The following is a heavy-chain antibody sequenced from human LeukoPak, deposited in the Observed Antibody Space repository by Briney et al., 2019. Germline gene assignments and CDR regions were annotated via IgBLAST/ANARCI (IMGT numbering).Heavy chain of an antibody. J-gene: IGHJ6*03. Sequence: PSETLSLTCTVSGGSISSSSYYWGWIRQPPGKGLEWIGSIYYSGSTNYNPSLKSRVTISVDTSKNQFSLKLSSVTAAGTAVYYCATASLTTTVTFYYYYYMDVWGKGTTVTVSS. CDR3: ATASLTTTVTFYYYYYMDV. CDR2: IYYSGST. CDR1: GGSISSSSYY. V-gene: IGHV4-39*07. D-gene: IGHD4-11*01.